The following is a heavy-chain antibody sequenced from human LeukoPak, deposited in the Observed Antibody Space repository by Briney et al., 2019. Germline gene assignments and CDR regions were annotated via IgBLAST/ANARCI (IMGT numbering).Heavy chain of an antibody. Sequence: SGTLSLTCTVSGGSISSGDYYWSWIRQPPGKGLEWIGHIYYSGSTYYNPSLKSRVTISVDTSKNQFSLKLSSVTAADTAVYYCARGDGNLQTPLLYYFDYWGQGTLVTVSS. V-gene: IGHV4-30-4*08. CDR3: ARGDGNLQTPLLYYFDY. CDR1: GGSISSGDYY. CDR2: IYYSGST. J-gene: IGHJ4*02. D-gene: IGHD4-23*01.